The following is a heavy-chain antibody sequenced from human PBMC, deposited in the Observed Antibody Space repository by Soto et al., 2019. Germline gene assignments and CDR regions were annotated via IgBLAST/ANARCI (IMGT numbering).Heavy chain of an antibody. Sequence: GASLKISCKGSGYSFTSYWIGWVRQMPGKGLEWMGIIYPGDSDTRYSPSFQGQVTISANKSISTAYLQWSSLKASDTAMYYCARGSVLLWFGELLYSHFDYWGQGTLVTVSS. J-gene: IGHJ4*02. CDR1: GYSFTSYW. CDR3: ARGSVLLWFGELLYSHFDY. CDR2: IYPGDSDT. V-gene: IGHV5-51*01. D-gene: IGHD3-10*01.